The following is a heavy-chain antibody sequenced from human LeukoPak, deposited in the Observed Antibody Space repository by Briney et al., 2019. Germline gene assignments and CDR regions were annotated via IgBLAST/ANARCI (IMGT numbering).Heavy chain of an antibody. CDR1: GFTFSNYW. Sequence: GGSLRLSCAASGFTFSNYWMIGVRQAPGKGLEWVGNIKQDGSEKRYADSVRGRFSISRDNAQTSLYLQMNSLRAEDTAVYYCARASDPWLQLTWGQGTLVTVSS. V-gene: IGHV3-7*05. J-gene: IGHJ5*02. D-gene: IGHD5-24*01. CDR2: IKQDGSEK. CDR3: ARASDPWLQLT.